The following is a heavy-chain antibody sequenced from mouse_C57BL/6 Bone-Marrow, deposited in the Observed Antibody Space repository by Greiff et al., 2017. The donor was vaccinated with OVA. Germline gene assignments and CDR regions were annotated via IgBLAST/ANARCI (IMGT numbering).Heavy chain of an antibody. CDR3: ARYGYGSSYWYFDV. V-gene: IGHV1-81*01. J-gene: IGHJ1*03. CDR2: IYPRSGNT. D-gene: IGHD1-1*01. Sequence: VKLSCKASGYTFTSYGISWVKQRTGQGLEWIGEIYPRSGNTYYNEKFKGKATLTADKSSSTAYMELRSLTSEDSAVDFCARYGYGSSYWYFDVWGTGTTVTVSS. CDR1: GYTFTSYG.